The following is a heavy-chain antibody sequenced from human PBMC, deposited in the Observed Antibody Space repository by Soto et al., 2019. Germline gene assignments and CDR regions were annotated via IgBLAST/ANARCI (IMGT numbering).Heavy chain of an antibody. CDR1: GFTFSSYW. J-gene: IGHJ3*02. CDR3: ARALPLYDSSIVRAFDI. Sequence: GGSLRLSCAASGFTFSSYWMSWVRQAPGKGLEWVANIKQDGSEKYYVDSVKGRFTISGDNAKNSLYLQMNSLRAEDTAVYYCARALPLYDSSIVRAFDIWGQGTMVTVSS. V-gene: IGHV3-7*05. CDR2: IKQDGSEK. D-gene: IGHD3-22*01.